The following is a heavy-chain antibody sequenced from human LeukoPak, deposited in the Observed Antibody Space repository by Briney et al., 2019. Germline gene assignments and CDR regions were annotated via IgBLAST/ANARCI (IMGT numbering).Heavy chain of an antibody. J-gene: IGHJ4*02. Sequence: PGGSLRLSCAASGFTFSSYGMHWVRQAPGKGLEWVAFIRYDGSNKYYADSVKGRFTISRDNSKNTLYLQMNSLRAEDTAVYYCAKARYSSSLGYYFDYWGRGTLVTVSS. CDR3: AKARYSSSLGYYFDY. CDR1: GFTFSSYG. V-gene: IGHV3-30*02. D-gene: IGHD6-13*01. CDR2: IRYDGSNK.